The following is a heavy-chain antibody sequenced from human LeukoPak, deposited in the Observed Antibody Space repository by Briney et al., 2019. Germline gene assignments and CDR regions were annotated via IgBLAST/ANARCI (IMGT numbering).Heavy chain of an antibody. CDR2: ISSNGGST. CDR1: GFTFSSYA. Sequence: PGGSLRLSCAASGFTFSSYAMHWVRQAPGKGLEYVTAISSNGGSTYYANSVKGRFTISRDNSKNTLYLQMGSLRAEDMAVCYCARARYDILTGYTFDYWGQGTLVTVSS. CDR3: ARARYDILTGYTFDY. D-gene: IGHD3-9*01. V-gene: IGHV3-64*01. J-gene: IGHJ4*02.